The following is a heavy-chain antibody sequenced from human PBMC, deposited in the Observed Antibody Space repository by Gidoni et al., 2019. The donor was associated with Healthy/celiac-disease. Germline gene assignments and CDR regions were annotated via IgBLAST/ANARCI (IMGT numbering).Heavy chain of an antibody. Sequence: QLQLQESGPGLVKPSETLSLTCTVSGGSISSSSYYWGWIRQPPGKGLEWIGSIYYSGSTYYNPSLKSRVTISVDTSKNQFSLKLSSVTAADTAVYYCASHGSGSYYNFAAWFDPWGQGTLVTVSS. J-gene: IGHJ5*02. CDR3: ASHGSGSYYNFAAWFDP. D-gene: IGHD3-10*01. CDR2: IYYSGST. V-gene: IGHV4-39*07. CDR1: GGSISSSSYY.